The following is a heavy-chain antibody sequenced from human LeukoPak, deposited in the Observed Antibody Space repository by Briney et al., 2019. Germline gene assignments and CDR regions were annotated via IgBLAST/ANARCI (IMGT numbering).Heavy chain of an antibody. CDR1: GGSISSYY. Sequence: SETLSLTCTVSGGSISSYYWSWIRQPPGKGLEWIGYIYYSGSTNYNPSLKSRVTISVDTSKNQFSLKLSSVTAADTAVYYCARQGRMWGSWIGGVGMDVWGQGTTVTVSS. D-gene: IGHD2-8*02. CDR3: ARQGRMWGSWIGGVGMDV. V-gene: IGHV4-59*08. CDR2: IYYSGST. J-gene: IGHJ6*02.